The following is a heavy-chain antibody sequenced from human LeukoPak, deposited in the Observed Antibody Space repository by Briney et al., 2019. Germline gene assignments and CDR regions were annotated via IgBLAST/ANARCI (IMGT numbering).Heavy chain of an antibody. CDR3: AKGLRWNDY. CDR2: IKQDGSEK. V-gene: IGHV3-7*01. Sequence: GGSLRLSCAVSGFTFTSYWMSWVRQAPGKGLEWVANIKQDGSEKYYVDSVKGRFTISRDNAKNSLDLQMNSLRVEDTAVYYCAKGLRWNDYWGQGALVTVSS. J-gene: IGHJ4*02. D-gene: IGHD4-23*01. CDR1: GFTFTSYW.